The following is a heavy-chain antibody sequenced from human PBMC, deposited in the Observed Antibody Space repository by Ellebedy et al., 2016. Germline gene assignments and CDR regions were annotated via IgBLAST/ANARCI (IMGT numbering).Heavy chain of an antibody. CDR1: GFTFSSYG. D-gene: IGHD3-3*01. Sequence: GGSLRLXXITSGFTFSSYGMHWVRQAPGKGLEWVATIDFSGTGTYYADSVKGRFIISRDNTKNSLFLQMNSLGVEDTAVYYCARDGSEWSRDYWGQGTLVTVSS. J-gene: IGHJ4*02. CDR2: IDFSGTGT. CDR3: ARDGSEWSRDY. V-gene: IGHV3-21*06.